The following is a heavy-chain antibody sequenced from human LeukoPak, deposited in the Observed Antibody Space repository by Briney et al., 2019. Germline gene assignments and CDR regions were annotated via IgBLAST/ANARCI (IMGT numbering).Heavy chain of an antibody. CDR1: GFTFSDHY. J-gene: IGHJ4*02. D-gene: IGHD6-13*01. CDR3: ARDRHGYFDY. CDR2: ISHNGETK. V-gene: IGHV3-11*01. Sequence: GGSLRLSCTASGFTFSDHYMIWLRQAPGKGLEAISYISHNGETKYYADSVKGRLSISRDDAKSSLYLQMNSLRVEDTAVYYCARDRHGYFDYWGQGTLVTVSS.